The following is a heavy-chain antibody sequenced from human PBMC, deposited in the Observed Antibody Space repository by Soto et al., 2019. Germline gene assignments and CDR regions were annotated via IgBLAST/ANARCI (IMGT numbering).Heavy chain of an antibody. CDR1: GFTFSTYA. CDR3: ATAFAYYDSSGYYYGRAAYYFDY. CDR2: IGGSGFRT. J-gene: IGHJ4*02. Sequence: GGSLRLSCAASGFTFSTYAMSWVRQAPGKGLEWVSAIGGSGFRTYYADSVKGQFTISRDNFKNTLYLQMNSLRAEDTAVYYCATAFAYYDSSGYYYGRAAYYFDYWGQGTLVTVSS. V-gene: IGHV3-23*01. D-gene: IGHD3-22*01.